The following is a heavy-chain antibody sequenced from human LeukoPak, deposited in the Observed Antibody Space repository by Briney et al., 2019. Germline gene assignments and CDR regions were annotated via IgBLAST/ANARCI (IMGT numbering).Heavy chain of an antibody. V-gene: IGHV4-39*07. CDR3: ARWAHRWFDP. Sequence: ETSETLSLTCTVSGGSISSSSYYWGWIRQPPGKGLEWIGSIYYSGSTYYNPSLKSRVTISVDTSKNQFSLKLSSVTAADAAVYYCARWAHRWFDPWGQGTLVTVSS. J-gene: IGHJ5*02. CDR1: GGSISSSSYY. CDR2: IYYSGST.